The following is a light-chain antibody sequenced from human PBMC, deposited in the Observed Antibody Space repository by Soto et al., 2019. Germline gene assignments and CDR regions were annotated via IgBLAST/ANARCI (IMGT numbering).Light chain of an antibody. CDR3: QQYNNWLST. J-gene: IGKJ5*01. CDR2: GAS. CDR1: QSVSSN. Sequence: EIVMTQSPATLSVSPGERATLSCRASQSVSSNLAWYQQKPGQAPRLLIYGASTRATGIPARFSGSGSGTEFTLTISSLQSEDFAVYYCQQYNNWLSTFGQGTRLEMK. V-gene: IGKV3-15*01.